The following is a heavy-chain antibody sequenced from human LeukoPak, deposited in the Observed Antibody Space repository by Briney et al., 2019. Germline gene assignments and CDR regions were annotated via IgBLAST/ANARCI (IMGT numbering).Heavy chain of an antibody. D-gene: IGHD2-2*03. CDR3: ARLDPRGPDDY. J-gene: IGHJ4*02. V-gene: IGHV4-39*01. CDR2: IYYTGTT. CDR1: GGSISSSSYY. Sequence: SETLSLTCSVSGGSISSSSYYWGWIRQPPGKGLEWIGNIYYTGTTYSNPSLKSRVTISVDTSKNQFSLKLTSVTAADTAVYYCARLDPRGPDDYWGQGTLVTVSS.